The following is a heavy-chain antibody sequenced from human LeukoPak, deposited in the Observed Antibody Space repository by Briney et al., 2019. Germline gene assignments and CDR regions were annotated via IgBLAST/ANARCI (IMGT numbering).Heavy chain of an antibody. CDR1: GFTFSSYA. D-gene: IGHD3-3*01. CDR2: ISYDGTNK. CDR3: ARETGMYYDFWSGYYLGD. V-gene: IGHV3-30-3*01. Sequence: PGGSLRLSCAASGFTFSSYAMHWVRQAPGKGLEWVTVISYDGTNKYYADSVKGRFTISRDNAKNSLYLQMNSLRAEDTAVYYCARETGMYYDFWSGYYLGDWGQGTLVTVSS. J-gene: IGHJ4*02.